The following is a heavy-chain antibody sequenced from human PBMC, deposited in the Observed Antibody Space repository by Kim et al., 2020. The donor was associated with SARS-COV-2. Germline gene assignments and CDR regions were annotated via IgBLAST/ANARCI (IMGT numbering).Heavy chain of an antibody. CDR1: GGSFSGYY. J-gene: IGHJ4*02. V-gene: IGHV4-34*01. CDR2: INHSGST. Sequence: SETLSLTCAVYGGSFSGYYWSWIRQPPGKGPEWIGEINHSGSTNYNPSLKSRVTISVDTSKNQFSLKLSSVTAADTAVYYCARGRIQLWLRGGGDFDYWGQGTLVTVSS. D-gene: IGHD5-18*01. CDR3: ARGRIQLWLRGGGDFDY.